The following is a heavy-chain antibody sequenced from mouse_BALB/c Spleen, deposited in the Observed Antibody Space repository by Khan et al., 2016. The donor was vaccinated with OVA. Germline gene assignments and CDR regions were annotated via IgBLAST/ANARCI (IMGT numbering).Heavy chain of an antibody. D-gene: IGHD1-1*01. CDR2: INPHFGET. V-gene: IGHV1-20*02. CDR1: GYSFTGYF. Sequence: EVQLQQSGPELVKPGASVKISCTASGYSFTGYFMHWVMQSHGKSLEWIGRINPHFGETFYHQKFADKATLTVDESSSTAHLELRSLASEDSAVYYCARIYSSDFDYWGQGTTLTVSS. CDR3: ARIYSSDFDY. J-gene: IGHJ2*01.